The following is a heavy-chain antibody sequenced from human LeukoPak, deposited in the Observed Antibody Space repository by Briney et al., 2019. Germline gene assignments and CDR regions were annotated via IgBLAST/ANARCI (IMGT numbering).Heavy chain of an antibody. Sequence: GESLRISCKGSGYSFTSYWISWVRQMPGKGLEWMGRIDPSDSYTNYRPSFQGHVTISADKSISTAYLQWSGLKASDTAMYYCARLIGYSSSLDYWGQGTLVTVSS. CDR1: GYSFTSYW. CDR2: IDPSDSYT. V-gene: IGHV5-10-1*01. D-gene: IGHD6-19*01. CDR3: ARLIGYSSSLDY. J-gene: IGHJ4*02.